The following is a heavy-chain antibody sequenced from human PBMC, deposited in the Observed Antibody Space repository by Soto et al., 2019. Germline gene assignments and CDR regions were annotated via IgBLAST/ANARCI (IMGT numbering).Heavy chain of an antibody. V-gene: IGHV1-8*01. CDR2: MNPNSGNT. CDR3: ARGVVPAAMPHHYYYYGMDV. J-gene: IGHJ6*02. Sequence: ASVKVSCKASGYTFTSYDINWVRQATGQGLEWMGWMNPNSGNTGYAQKFQGRVTMTRNTSISTAYMELSSLRSGDTAVYYCARGVVPAAMPHHYYYYGMDVWGQGTTVTVSS. D-gene: IGHD2-2*01. CDR1: GYTFTSYD.